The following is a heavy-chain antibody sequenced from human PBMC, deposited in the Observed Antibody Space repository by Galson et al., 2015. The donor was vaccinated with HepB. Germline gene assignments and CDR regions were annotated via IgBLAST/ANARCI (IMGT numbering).Heavy chain of an antibody. V-gene: IGHV3-43*01. J-gene: IGHJ4*02. Sequence: SLRLSCAASGFTFDDYTMHWVRQAPGKGLEWVSLISWDGGSTYYADSVKGRFTIPRDNSKNSLYLQMNSLRTEDTALYYCAKEFGRYDSSGYYYDYWGQGTLVTVSS. CDR3: AKEFGRYDSSGYYYDY. CDR2: ISWDGGST. CDR1: GFTFDDYT. D-gene: IGHD3-22*01.